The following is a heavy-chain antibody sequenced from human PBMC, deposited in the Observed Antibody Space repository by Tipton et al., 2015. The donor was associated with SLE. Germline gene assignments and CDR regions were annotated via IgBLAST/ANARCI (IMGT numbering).Heavy chain of an antibody. D-gene: IGHD1-26*01. Sequence: TLSLTCAVYGGSLSGYYWSWIRQPPGKGLEWIGYIYYSGSTNYNPSLKSRVTISVDTSKNQFSLKLSSVTAADTAVYYCARLLVGAGDDAFDIWGQGAMVTVSS. V-gene: IGHV4-59*07. CDR1: GGSLSGYY. CDR3: ARLLVGAGDDAFDI. CDR2: IYYSGST. J-gene: IGHJ3*02.